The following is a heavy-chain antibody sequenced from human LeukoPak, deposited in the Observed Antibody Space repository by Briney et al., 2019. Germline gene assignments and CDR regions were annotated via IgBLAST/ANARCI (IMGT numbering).Heavy chain of an antibody. V-gene: IGHV5-51*01. CDR3: ARLNYYDSSGYYHNRYYYGMDV. CDR1: GYSFTSYW. Sequence: RGESLKISCKGSGYSFTSYWIGWVRQMPGKGLEWMGIIYPGDSDTRYSPSFQGQVTISADKSISTAYLQWSSLKASDTAMYYCARLNYYDSSGYYHNRYYYGMDVWGQGTTVTVSS. CDR2: IYPGDSDT. D-gene: IGHD3-22*01. J-gene: IGHJ6*02.